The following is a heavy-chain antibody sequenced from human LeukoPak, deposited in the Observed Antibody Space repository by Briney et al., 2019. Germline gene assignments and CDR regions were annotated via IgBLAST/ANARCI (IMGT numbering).Heavy chain of an antibody. CDR2: IYYSGST. CDR3: ARDLWLLLRSLDY. CDR1: GGSISSYY. Sequence: SETLSLTCTVSGGSISSYYWSWIRQPPGKGLEWIGYIYYSGSTNYNPSLKSRVTISVDTSKNQFSLKLSSVTAADTAVYYCARDLWLLLRSLDYWGQGTLVTVSS. D-gene: IGHD3-22*01. V-gene: IGHV4-59*12. J-gene: IGHJ4*02.